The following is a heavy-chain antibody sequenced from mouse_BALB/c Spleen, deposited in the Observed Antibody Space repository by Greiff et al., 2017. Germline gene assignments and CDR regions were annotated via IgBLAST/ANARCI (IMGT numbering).Heavy chain of an antibody. D-gene: IGHD2-1*01. CDR1: GYTFTSYT. CDR2: INPSSGYT. CDR3: ARGGLTYGKEPAWFAY. Sequence: QVQLKQSGAELARPGASVKMSCKASGYTFTSYTMHWVKQRPGQGLEWIGYINPSSGYTNYNQKFKDKATLTADKSSSTAYMQLSSLTSEDSAVYYCARGGLTYGKEPAWFAYWGQGTLVTVAA. V-gene: IGHV1-4*01. J-gene: IGHJ3*01.